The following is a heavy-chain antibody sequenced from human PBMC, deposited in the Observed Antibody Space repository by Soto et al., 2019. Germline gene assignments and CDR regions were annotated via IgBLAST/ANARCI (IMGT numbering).Heavy chain of an antibody. J-gene: IGHJ4*02. CDR1: GGSVSSGNYY. CDR2: VYNSGST. CDR3: ARVPRYSSSDGADYW. V-gene: IGHV4-61*01. Sequence: SETLSLTCAVSGGSVSSGNYYWSWIRQPPGKGLEWIGYVYNSGSTNYNPSLKSRVAISVDTSKNQFSLRLSSVTAADTAVYYCARVPRYSSSDGADYWWGQGTLVTVS. D-gene: IGHD6-19*01.